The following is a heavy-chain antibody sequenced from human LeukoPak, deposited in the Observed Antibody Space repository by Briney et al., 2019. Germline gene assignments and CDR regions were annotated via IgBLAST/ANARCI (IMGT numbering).Heavy chain of an antibody. CDR1: GYTFTSYA. Sequence: GASVKVSCKASGYTFTSYAMHWVRQAPGQRLEWMGWINPNSGGTNYAQKFQGRVTMTRDTSISTAYMELSRLRSDDTAVYYCARGRHPSYDYVWGSYRSIFDYWGQGTLVTVSS. V-gene: IGHV1-2*02. CDR2: INPNSGGT. CDR3: ARGRHPSYDYVWGSYRSIFDY. D-gene: IGHD3-16*02. J-gene: IGHJ4*02.